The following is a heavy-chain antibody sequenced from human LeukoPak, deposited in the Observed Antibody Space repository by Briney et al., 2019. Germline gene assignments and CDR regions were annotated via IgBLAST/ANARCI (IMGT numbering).Heavy chain of an antibody. CDR1: GYTFTSYA. J-gene: IGHJ6*03. V-gene: IGHV7-4-1*02. Sequence: ASVKVSCKASGYTFTSYAMNWVRQAPGQGLEWMGWINTNTGNPTYAQGFTGRFVFSLDTSVSTAYLQISSLKAEDTAVYYCAREMTTVTTVDMDVWGKGTTVTVSS. CDR2: INTNTGNP. CDR3: AREMTTVTTVDMDV. D-gene: IGHD4-17*01.